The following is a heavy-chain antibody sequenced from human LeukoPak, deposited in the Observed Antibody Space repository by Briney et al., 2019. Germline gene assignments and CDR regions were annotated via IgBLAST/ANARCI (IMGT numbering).Heavy chain of an antibody. CDR2: IVVGIGDT. D-gene: IGHD3-16*01. CDR1: GFTXTSXA. Sequence: SLKVSCKASGFTXTSXAVXXXRXXXXXXLEXIRWIVVGIGDTNXAQKFQERVTITTDMSQSTAYLEPSSVRDEEADVYYCPAGGFGGAAALNYWGQGTLVTVSS. V-gene: IGHV1-58*01. J-gene: IGHJ4*02. CDR3: PAGGFGGAAALNY.